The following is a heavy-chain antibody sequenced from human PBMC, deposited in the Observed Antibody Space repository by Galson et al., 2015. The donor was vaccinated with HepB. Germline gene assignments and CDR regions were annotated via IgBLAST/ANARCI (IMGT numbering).Heavy chain of an antibody. D-gene: IGHD3-9*01. CDR2: ISSSSDSI. CDR1: GFTFSSYS. J-gene: IGHJ4*02. V-gene: IGHV3-48*02. CDR3: ARGGTAGYSLFDY. Sequence: SLRLSCAASGFTFSSYSMNWVRQAPGKGLEWLSYISSSSDSIYYGDSVKGRFTISRDNAENSLFLQMNSLRDEDTAVYYCARGGTAGYSLFDYWGQGTLVTVSS.